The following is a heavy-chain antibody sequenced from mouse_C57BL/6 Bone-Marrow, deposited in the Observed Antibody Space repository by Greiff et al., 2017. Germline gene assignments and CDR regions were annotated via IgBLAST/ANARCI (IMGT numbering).Heavy chain of an antibody. J-gene: IGHJ1*03. V-gene: IGHV14-4*01. D-gene: IGHD1-1*01. CDR3: TTITTVVADWCFDV. CDR1: GFNIKDDY. CDR2: IDPENGDT. Sequence: VQLQQSGAELVRPGASVKLSCTASGFNIKDDYMHWVKQRPEQGLEWIGWIDPENGDTEYASKFQGKATITADTSSNTAYLQLSSLTSEDTAVYYCTTITTVVADWCFDVWGTGTTVTVSA.